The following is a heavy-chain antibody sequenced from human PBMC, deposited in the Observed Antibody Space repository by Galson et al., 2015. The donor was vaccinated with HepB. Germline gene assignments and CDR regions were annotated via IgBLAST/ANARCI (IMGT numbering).Heavy chain of an antibody. D-gene: IGHD6-19*01. CDR3: ARDIAVAGNGWYFDL. Sequence: ETLSLTCTVSGGSISSHYWSWIRQPPGKGLEWIGYIYYSGSTNYNPSVKSRVTISVDTSKNQFSLKLSSVTAADTAVYYCARDIAVAGNGWYFDLWGRGTLVTVSS. CDR2: IYYSGST. J-gene: IGHJ2*01. V-gene: IGHV4-59*11. CDR1: GGSISSHY.